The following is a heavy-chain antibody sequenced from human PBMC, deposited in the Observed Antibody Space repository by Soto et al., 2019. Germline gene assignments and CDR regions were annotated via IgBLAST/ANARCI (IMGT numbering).Heavy chain of an antibody. Sequence: QLQLQESGSGLVKSSETLSLTCAVSGGTISTGGYSWAWIRPPPGKALQWMGHTYHRGHPYYNPSLECGVIISVDRSQRSFSLKLCSVTAAHTAVSYCAREEWGEYVGNFAPWGRGTLVTVSS. D-gene: IGHD3-3*01. CDR1: GGTISTGGYS. J-gene: IGHJ5*02. CDR2: TYHRGHP. V-gene: IGHV4-30-2*01. CDR3: AREEWGEYVGNFAP.